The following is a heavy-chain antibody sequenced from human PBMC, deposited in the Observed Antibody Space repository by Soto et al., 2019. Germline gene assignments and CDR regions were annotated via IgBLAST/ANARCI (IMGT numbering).Heavy chain of an antibody. D-gene: IGHD3-22*01. Sequence: GGSLRLSCAASGFTFSDYYMSWIRQAPGKGLEWVSYISSSGSTIYYADSVKGRFIISRDNSRNTLYLQMSSLRAEDTAVYYCATYHYQSSTYRRLDYWGQGSLVTVSS. CDR1: GFTFSDYY. V-gene: IGHV3-11*01. CDR3: ATYHYQSSTYRRLDY. J-gene: IGHJ4*02. CDR2: ISSSGSTI.